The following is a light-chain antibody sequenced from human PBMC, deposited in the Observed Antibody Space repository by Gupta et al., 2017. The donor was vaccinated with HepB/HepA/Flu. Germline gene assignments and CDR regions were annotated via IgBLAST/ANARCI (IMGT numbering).Light chain of an antibody. J-gene: IGLJ2*01. CDR2: YDS. CDR3: QVWNTSRGV. Sequence: SSVLTRPPSVSVAPGKTARITCGGNNFGSKSVHWYQQKPGQAPVMVIYYDSDRPSGIPERFSGSNSGTTATLTISRVEARDEADYYCQVWNTSRGVFGGGTKLTVL. V-gene: IGLV3-21*04. CDR1: NFGSKS.